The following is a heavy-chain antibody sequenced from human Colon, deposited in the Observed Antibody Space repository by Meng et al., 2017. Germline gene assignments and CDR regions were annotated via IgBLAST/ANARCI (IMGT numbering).Heavy chain of an antibody. V-gene: IGHV4-4*02. CDR3: ARERMRELGLFDY. D-gene: IGHD7-27*01. Sequence: QLQLKGAGPGLVQPSGTPSLAGAVLGDSIGNSKWWSWLRQSPGKGLEWIGEISNSGKTVYSPSLKSRVTISLDKSSNHFSLTLSPVTAADTAIYFCARERMRELGLFDYWGQGALVTVSS. CDR2: ISNSGKT. CDR1: GDSIGNSKW. J-gene: IGHJ4*02.